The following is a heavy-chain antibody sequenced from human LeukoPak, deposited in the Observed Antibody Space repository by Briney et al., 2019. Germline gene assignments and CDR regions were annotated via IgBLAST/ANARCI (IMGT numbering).Heavy chain of an antibody. J-gene: IGHJ6*03. CDR1: GFTFGDYA. D-gene: IGHD5-18*01. Sequence: GGSLRLSCTASGFTFGDYAMSWVRQAPGKGLEWVGFIRSKAYGGTTEYAASVKGRFTISRDDSKSIAYLQMNSLKTQDPAVYKCTKWIQLWFYMDVWGKGTTVTVSS. CDR2: IRSKAYGGTT. V-gene: IGHV3-49*04. CDR3: TKWIQLWFYMDV.